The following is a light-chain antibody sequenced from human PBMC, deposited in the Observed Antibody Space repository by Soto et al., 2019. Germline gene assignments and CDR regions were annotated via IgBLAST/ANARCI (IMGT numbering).Light chain of an antibody. CDR3: ATWDDRLTAWV. J-gene: IGLJ3*02. CDR2: YND. CDR1: NSNIGSNA. Sequence: QSVLTQSPSVSGSPRQSVNISCSGNNSNIGSNAVHWYQQLPGKAPKLLMYYNDMLPSGVSDRFSGSKSGTSASLAISGRQSEDEGDYYCATWDDRLTAWVFGGGTKLTVL. V-gene: IGLV1-36*01.